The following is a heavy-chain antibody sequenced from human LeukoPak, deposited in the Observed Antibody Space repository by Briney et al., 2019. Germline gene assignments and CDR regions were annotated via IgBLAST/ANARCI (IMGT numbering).Heavy chain of an antibody. CDR1: GGTFSSYA. CDR2: IIPIFGTA. CDR3: ARAILNDYGDYFDY. Sequence: SVKVSCKASGGTFSSYAISWVRQAPGQGLEWMGGIIPIFGTANYAQKFQGRVTITADESTSTVYMELSSLRSEDTAVYYCARAILNDYGDYFDYWGQGTLVTVSS. J-gene: IGHJ4*02. D-gene: IGHD4-17*01. V-gene: IGHV1-69*13.